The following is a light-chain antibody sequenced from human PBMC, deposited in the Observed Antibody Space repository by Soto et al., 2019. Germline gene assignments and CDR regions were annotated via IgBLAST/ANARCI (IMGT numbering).Light chain of an antibody. V-gene: IGKV3-20*01. CDR2: DAS. CDR1: QNVINY. J-gene: IGKJ5*01. Sequence: EIVLTQSPATLSLSPGERATISCRASQNVINYLAWYQQKPGQAPRLLIYDASSRATGIPDRFSGGGSGTDFTLTISRLEPEDFAVYYCQHYGSSPPITFGQGTRLEIK. CDR3: QHYGSSPPIT.